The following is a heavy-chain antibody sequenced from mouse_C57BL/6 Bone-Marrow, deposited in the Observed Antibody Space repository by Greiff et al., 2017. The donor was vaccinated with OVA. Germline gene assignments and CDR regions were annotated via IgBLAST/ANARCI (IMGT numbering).Heavy chain of an antibody. J-gene: IGHJ4*01. D-gene: IGHD1-1*01. V-gene: IGHV1-69*01. CDR3: ARGGVIVATWGGGYYAMAY. Sequence: QVQLQQPGAELVMPGASVKLSCKASGYTFTSYWMHWVKQRPGQGLEWIGEIDPSDSYTKYNQKFKGKSTLTVDKSSRTAYMQLSSLTSEDSAVYYCARGGVIVATWGGGYYAMAYWGQGTSVTVSA. CDR2: IDPSDSYT. CDR1: GYTFTSYW.